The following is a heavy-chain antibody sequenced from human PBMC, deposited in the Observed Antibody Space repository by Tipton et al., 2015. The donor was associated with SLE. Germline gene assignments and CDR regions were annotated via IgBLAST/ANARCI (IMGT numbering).Heavy chain of an antibody. CDR1: GFTFSSYA. CDR2: IKQDGSEK. V-gene: IGHV3-7*03. D-gene: IGHD3-22*01. CDR3: ARGTYYYDSSGYYKGAFDI. Sequence: SLRLSCAASGFTFSSYAMSWVRQAPGKGLEWVANIKQDGSEKYYVDSVKGRFTISRDNAKNSLYLQMNSLRAEDTAVYYCARGTYYYDSSGYYKGAFDIWGQGTMATVSS. J-gene: IGHJ3*02.